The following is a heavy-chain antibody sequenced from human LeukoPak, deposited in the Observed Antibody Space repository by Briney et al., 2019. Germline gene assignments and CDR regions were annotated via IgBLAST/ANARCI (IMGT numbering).Heavy chain of an antibody. J-gene: IGHJ4*02. CDR2: IYHSEST. V-gene: IGHV4-38-2*02. CDR3: ARGGLQLGY. D-gene: IGHD1-1*01. Sequence: PSETLSLTCTVSGYSISSGYYWGWIRQPPGKGLEWIGSIYHSESTYYNPSLKSRVTISVDTSKNQFSLKLSSVTAADTAVYYCARGGLQLGYWGQGTLVTVSS. CDR1: GYSISSGYY.